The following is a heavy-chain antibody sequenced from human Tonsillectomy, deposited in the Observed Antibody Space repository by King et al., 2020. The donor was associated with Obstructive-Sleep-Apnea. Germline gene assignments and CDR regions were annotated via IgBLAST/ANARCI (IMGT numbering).Heavy chain of an antibody. Sequence: LLHSLAAVKKPGASVKVSCKASGYIFTSYGISWVRQAPGQGLEWSGWISAYNGNTNYAKKLQGRVTMTTDTSTTTAYMELRSLRSDDTAVYYCARGVSYSSGWYDWYFDLWGRGTLVTVSS. V-gene: IGHV1-18*01. CDR3: ARGVSYSSGWYDWYFDL. D-gene: IGHD6-19*01. CDR2: ISAYNGNT. CDR1: GYIFTSYG. J-gene: IGHJ2*01.